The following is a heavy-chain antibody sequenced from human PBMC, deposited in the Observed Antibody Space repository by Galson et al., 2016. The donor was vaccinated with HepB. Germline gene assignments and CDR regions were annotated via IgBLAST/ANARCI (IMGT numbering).Heavy chain of an antibody. CDR2: IYIGGTT. V-gene: IGHV3-66*01. Sequence: SLRLSCAVSEIGSHYINWIRQAPGKGMEWLSVIYIGGTTDYAAAVNGRFTISRDNSGNTAHLQMNRLRAEDTAVYYCARSGETRSWYPKEFDHWGHGTLVTVSS. CDR1: EIGSHY. D-gene: IGHD3-10*01. CDR3: ARSGETRSWYPKEFDH. J-gene: IGHJ4*01.